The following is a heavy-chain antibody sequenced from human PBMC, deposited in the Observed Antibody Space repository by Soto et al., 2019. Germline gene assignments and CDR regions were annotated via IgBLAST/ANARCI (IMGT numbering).Heavy chain of an antibody. CDR1: YGSIIDHG. D-gene: IGHD2-2*01. Sequence: PSQTLCLTWTVAYGSIIDHGCSWIRQTQGKGLEWIGYIYYSGSTYYNPSLKSRVTISVDTSKNQFSLKLSSVTAADTAVYYCARPAAAAVSASGMDVWGQGTTVTVSS. CDR2: IYYSGST. CDR3: ARPAAAAVSASGMDV. V-gene: IGHV4-59*08. J-gene: IGHJ6*02.